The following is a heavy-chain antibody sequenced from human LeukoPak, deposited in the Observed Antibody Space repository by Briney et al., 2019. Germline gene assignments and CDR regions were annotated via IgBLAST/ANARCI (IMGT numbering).Heavy chain of an antibody. CDR1: GGPFSSYA. CDR2: IIPIFGTA. Sequence: ASVTVSCKASGGPFSSYAISWVRQAPGQGLEWMGGIIPIFGTANYAQKFQGRVTITADESTSTAYMELSSLRSEDTAVYYCARIGYDSSGYYLPINYGMDVWGQGTTVTVSS. V-gene: IGHV1-69*01. D-gene: IGHD3-22*01. J-gene: IGHJ6*02. CDR3: ARIGYDSSGYYLPINYGMDV.